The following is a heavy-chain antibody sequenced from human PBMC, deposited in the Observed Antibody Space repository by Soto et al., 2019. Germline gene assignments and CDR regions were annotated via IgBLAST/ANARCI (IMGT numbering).Heavy chain of an antibody. CDR1: GFTFSRYS. V-gene: IGHV3-48*02. D-gene: IGHD5-12*01. CDR2: ISSSTTI. CDR3: AKEGKSGYDSDY. J-gene: IGHJ4*02. Sequence: GGSLRLSCAASGFTFSRYSMNWVRQAPGKGLEWVSYISSSTTIYYADSVKGRFTVSRDNAKNSLYLQMNSLRDEDTAVYYCAKEGKSGYDSDYWGQGT.